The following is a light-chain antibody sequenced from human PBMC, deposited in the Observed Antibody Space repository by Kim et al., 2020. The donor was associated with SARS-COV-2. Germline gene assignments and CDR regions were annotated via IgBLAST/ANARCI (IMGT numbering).Light chain of an antibody. Sequence: GQRVTISCSASTSNIGTYHISWYQQLPGTAPKLLIFSTNTRPSGVADRFSGSKSGTSASLAISGLQSEDEAHYYCATWDDSLGGVLFGGGTQLTVL. CDR3: ATWDDSLGGVL. CDR1: TSNIGTYH. J-gene: IGLJ2*01. CDR2: STN. V-gene: IGLV1-47*01.